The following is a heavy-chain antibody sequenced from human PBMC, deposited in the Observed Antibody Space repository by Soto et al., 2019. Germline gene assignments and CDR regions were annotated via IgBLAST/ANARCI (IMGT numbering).Heavy chain of an antibody. CDR1: GGSISSGDYY. J-gene: IGHJ6*02. CDR3: ARGGILTGYYPLYYYYYGMDV. V-gene: IGHV4-30-4*01. CDR2: IYYSGST. Sequence: QVQLQESGPGLVKPSQTLSLTCTVSGGSISSGDYYWSWIRQPPGKGLEWIGYIYYSGSTYYNPSLKGRVTISVDTSKNQFSLKLSSGTAADTAVYYCARGGILTGYYPLYYYYYGMDVWGQGTTVTVSS. D-gene: IGHD3-9*01.